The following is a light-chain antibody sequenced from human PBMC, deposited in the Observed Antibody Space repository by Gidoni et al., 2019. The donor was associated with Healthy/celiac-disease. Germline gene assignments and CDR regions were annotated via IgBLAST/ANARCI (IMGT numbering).Light chain of an antibody. CDR1: SSNIGAGYA. CDR3: QSYDSSLSGWV. CDR2: GNS. Sequence: QSVLTQPPSVSGAPGPRVTISCTGSSSNIGAGYAVHWYQQLPGTAPKLPFYGNSNRPSGVPDRFSGSKSGTSASLAITGLQAEDEADYYCQSYDSSLSGWVFGGGTKLTVL. J-gene: IGLJ3*02. V-gene: IGLV1-40*01.